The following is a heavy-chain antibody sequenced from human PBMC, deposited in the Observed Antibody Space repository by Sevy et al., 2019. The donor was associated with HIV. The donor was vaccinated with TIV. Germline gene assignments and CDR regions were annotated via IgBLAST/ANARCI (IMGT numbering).Heavy chain of an antibody. V-gene: IGHV4-31*03. CDR1: GGSISSNGYY. Sequence: SETLSLTCTVSGGSISSNGYYWSWIRQHPGKGLEWIGYIFYSGSTYYNPSLKSRVSISVDTSKNEFSLKLSSVTAADTAVYYCARDRYSSSPWDYFNALDVWGQVTTVTVSS. J-gene: IGHJ6*02. CDR2: IFYSGST. CDR3: ARDRYSSSPWDYFNALDV. D-gene: IGHD6-6*01.